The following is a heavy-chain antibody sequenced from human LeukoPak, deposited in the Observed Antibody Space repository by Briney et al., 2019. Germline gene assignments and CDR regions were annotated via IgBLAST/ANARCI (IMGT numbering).Heavy chain of an antibody. J-gene: IGHJ4*02. CDR1: AFTFSSHP. CDR2: ICSSIGCT. V-gene: IGHV3-23*01. CDR3: AKMQGFFDY. Sequence: GGSLRLSCAASAFTFSSHPMGWVRRAPGKGLEWVSSICSSIGCTYYADSVRGRFAISRDDSKNTLYLQMNSLRAEDTAIYYCAKMQGFFDYWGQGTLVTVSS.